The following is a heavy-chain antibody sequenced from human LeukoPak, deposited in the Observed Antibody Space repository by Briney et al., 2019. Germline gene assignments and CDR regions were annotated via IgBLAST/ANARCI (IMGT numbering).Heavy chain of an antibody. V-gene: IGHV4-59*12. CDR1: GGSISNYY. Sequence: SETLSLTCSVSGGSISNYYWTWIRQPPGKGLEWIGYIYYSGSTNYNPSLKSRVTISVDTSKNQFSLKLSSVTAADTAVYYCARCSIGTSVVMVVWGQGTTVTVSS. CDR3: ARCSIGTSVVMVV. CDR2: IYYSGST. D-gene: IGHD1-1*01. J-gene: IGHJ6*02.